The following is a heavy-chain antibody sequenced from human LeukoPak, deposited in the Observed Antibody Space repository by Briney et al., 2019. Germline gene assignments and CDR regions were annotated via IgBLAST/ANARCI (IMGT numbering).Heavy chain of an antibody. Sequence: GGSLRLSCAASGFTFSSYWMHWVRQAPGKGLVWVSRINSDGSSTNYADSVKGRFTISRDNAKSTLYLQMNSLRAEDTAVYYCARLREIPVFGVVTKSTSYFDYWGQGTLVTVSS. CDR2: INSDGSST. CDR3: ARLREIPVFGVVTKSTSYFDY. V-gene: IGHV3-74*01. CDR1: GFTFSSYW. D-gene: IGHD3-3*01. J-gene: IGHJ4*02.